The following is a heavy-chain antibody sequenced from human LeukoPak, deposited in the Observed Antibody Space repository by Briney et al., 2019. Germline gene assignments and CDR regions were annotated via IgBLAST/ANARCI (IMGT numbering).Heavy chain of an antibody. D-gene: IGHD4-17*01. CDR2: ISSSSSYI. J-gene: IGHJ4*02. CDR1: GFTFSSYS. V-gene: IGHV3-21*01. Sequence: PGGSLRLSCAASGFTFSSYSMNWVRQAPGKGLEWVSSISSSSSYIYYADSVKGRFTISRDNAKNSLYLRMNSLRAEDTAVYYCARDPGNSGYGDVRDYWGQGTLVTVSS. CDR3: ARDPGNSGYGDVRDY.